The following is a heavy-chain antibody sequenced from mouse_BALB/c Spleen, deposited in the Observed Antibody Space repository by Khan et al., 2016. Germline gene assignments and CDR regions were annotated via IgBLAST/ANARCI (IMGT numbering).Heavy chain of an antibody. CDR3: ARGGEMITDYFDY. CDR1: GYSITSDYA. V-gene: IGHV3-2*02. J-gene: IGHJ2*01. Sequence: EVKLLESGPGLVKPSQSLSLTCTVTGYSITSDYAWNWIRQFPGNKLEWMGYISYSGSTSYNPSLKSRISITRDTSKNQFFLQLNSVTTEDTATYYCARGGEMITDYFDYWGQGTTLTVSS. CDR2: ISYSGST. D-gene: IGHD2-4*01.